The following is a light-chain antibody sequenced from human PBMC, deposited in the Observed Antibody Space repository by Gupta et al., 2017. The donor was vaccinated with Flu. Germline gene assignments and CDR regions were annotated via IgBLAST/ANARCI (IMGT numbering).Light chain of an antibody. Sequence: GSPGQSINISCTGTSSDVGGYNYVSWYQQHPGKAPKVMIYDVSSRPSGVSNRFSGSKSGTTASLTISGLPAEDEADYYCCPRTSGHTLHVFG. CDR1: SSDVGGYNY. CDR3: CPRTSGHTLHV. CDR2: DVS. J-gene: IGLJ1*01. V-gene: IGLV2-14*04.